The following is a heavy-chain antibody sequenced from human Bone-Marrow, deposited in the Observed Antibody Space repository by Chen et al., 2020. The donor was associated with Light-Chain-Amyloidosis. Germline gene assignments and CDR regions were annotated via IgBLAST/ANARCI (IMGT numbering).Heavy chain of an antibody. CDR1: GYTFPNYW. V-gene: IGHV5-51*01. Sequence: EVKLEQSGPEVKKPGESLKIPCKGSGYTFPNYWIGWVRQMPGKGLEWMGVIYPDDSDARYSPSFEGQVTISADKSITTAYLQWRSLKASDTAMYYCARRRDGYNFDYWGQGTLVTVSS. D-gene: IGHD5-12*01. CDR2: IYPDDSDA. CDR3: ARRRDGYNFDY. J-gene: IGHJ4*02.